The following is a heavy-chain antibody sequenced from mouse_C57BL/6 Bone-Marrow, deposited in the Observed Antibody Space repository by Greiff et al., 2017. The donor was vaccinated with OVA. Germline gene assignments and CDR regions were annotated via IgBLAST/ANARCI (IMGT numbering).Heavy chain of an antibody. D-gene: IGHD2-4*01. CDR3: ARKAVWYDYRYWYFDV. V-gene: IGHV1-64*01. CDR1: GYTFTSYW. J-gene: IGHJ1*03. CDR2: IHPNSGST. Sequence: VQLQQPGAELVKPGASVKLSCKASGYTFTSYWMHWVKQRPGQGLEWIGMIHPNSGSTNYNEKFKSKATLTVDKSSSTAYMQLSSLTSEDSAVYYCARKAVWYDYRYWYFDVWGTGTTVTVSS.